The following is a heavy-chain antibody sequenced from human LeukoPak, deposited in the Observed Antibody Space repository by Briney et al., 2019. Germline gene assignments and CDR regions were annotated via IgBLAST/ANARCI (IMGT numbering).Heavy chain of an antibody. D-gene: IGHD2-2*01. CDR3: ARDYCSSTSCLFDY. V-gene: IGHV1-2*06. CDR1: GYTFTGYH. Sequence: AASVKVSCKASGYTFTGYHMHWVRRAPGQGLEWMGRINPNSGDTNYAQKFQGRVTMTRDTSISTAYMELSRLRSDDTAVYYCARDYCSSTSCLFDYWGQEALVTVSS. CDR2: INPNSGDT. J-gene: IGHJ4*02.